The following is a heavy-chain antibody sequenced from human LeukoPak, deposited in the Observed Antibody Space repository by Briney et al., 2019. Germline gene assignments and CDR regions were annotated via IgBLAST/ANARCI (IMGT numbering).Heavy chain of an antibody. CDR2: ISYDGSYI. J-gene: IGHJ3*02. CDR3: ARDGYSGAFDI. Sequence: GGSLRLSCAASGFTFSNNGIHWVRQAPGKGLEWVAVISYDGSYIYYADSVKGRFTISRDTSRNTFYLQMNSLRAGDTAVYYCARDGYSGAFDIWGQGTMVTVSS. CDR1: GFTFSNNG. V-gene: IGHV3-30*03. D-gene: IGHD3-22*01.